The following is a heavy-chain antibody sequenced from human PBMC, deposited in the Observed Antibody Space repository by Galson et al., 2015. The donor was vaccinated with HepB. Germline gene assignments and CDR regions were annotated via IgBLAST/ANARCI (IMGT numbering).Heavy chain of an antibody. J-gene: IGHJ4*02. D-gene: IGHD2-2*01. Sequence: SLRLSCAVSGFTFSSYAMSWVRQAPGMGLEWVSAISGGGDSTYYADSVKGRFTISRDNSKNTLYLQMKSPRAEDTAVYYCAKGVVIVPGAVLLDYWGQGALVTVSS. V-gene: IGHV3-23*01. CDR3: AKGVVIVPGAVLLDY. CDR2: ISGGGDST. CDR1: GFTFSSYA.